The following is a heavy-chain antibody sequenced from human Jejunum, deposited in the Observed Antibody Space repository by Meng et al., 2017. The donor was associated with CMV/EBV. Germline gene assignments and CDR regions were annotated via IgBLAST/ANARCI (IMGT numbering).Heavy chain of an antibody. D-gene: IGHD6-19*01. CDR2: IIAIFKTP. CDR1: GGSFNNYA. J-gene: IGHJ4*02. V-gene: IGHV1-69*12. CDR3: ARGFSNGWQPFDY. Sequence: QVQLAQSGAEGKKPXXXXXIXCQSSGGSFNNYALSWVRQAPGQGLEWMGGIIAIFKTPNYAQKFQGRLTITADASSGTTYMDLTRLTSDDTAVYYCARGFSNGWQPFDYWGQGTLVTVSS.